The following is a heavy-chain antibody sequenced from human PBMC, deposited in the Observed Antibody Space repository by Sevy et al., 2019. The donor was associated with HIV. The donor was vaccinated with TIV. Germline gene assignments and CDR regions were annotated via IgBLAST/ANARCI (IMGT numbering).Heavy chain of an antibody. J-gene: IGHJ6*02. CDR1: GFSFHDHA. Sequence: GGSLRLSCAASGFSFHDHAMHWVRQAPGKGLEWVSGISWNSGSIGYADSVKGRFTISRDNAKQSIYLQMNSLRADDTAFYYCAKDLNRCCDSINCYPYYYYYYGLDVWGQGTTVTVSS. CDR3: AKDLNRCCDSINCYPYYYYYYGLDV. CDR2: ISWNSGSI. D-gene: IGHD2-2*01. V-gene: IGHV3-9*01.